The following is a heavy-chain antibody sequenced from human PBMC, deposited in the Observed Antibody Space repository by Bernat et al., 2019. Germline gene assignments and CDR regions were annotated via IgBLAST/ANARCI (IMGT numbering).Heavy chain of an antibody. CDR3: ARERSSGWYDY. V-gene: IGHV3-53*01. Sequence: EVQLVESGGGLIQPGGSLRLSCAASGFTVSSNYMSWVRQAPGKGLEWFSVIFSGGSTYYADAVKGRFTISRENSKNTLYLQMNSLRAEDMAVYYCARERSSGWYDYWGQGTLVTVSS. CDR1: GFTVSSNY. J-gene: IGHJ4*02. CDR2: IFSGGST. D-gene: IGHD6-19*01.